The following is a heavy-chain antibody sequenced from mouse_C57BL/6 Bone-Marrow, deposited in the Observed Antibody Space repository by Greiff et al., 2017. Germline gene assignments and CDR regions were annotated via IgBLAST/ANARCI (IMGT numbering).Heavy chain of an antibody. CDR2: ISNGGGST. CDR1: GFTFRDYY. Sequence: EVQLVESGGGLVQPGGSLKLSCAASGFTFRDYYMYWVRQTPEKRLEWVAYISNGGGSTYYPDTVKGRFTISIDNAKNTLYLQLSRLKSEDTTMYYCARHDAYYDYDKGWYFDVWGTGTTVTVSS. V-gene: IGHV5-12*01. CDR3: ARHDAYYDYDKGWYFDV. D-gene: IGHD2-4*01. J-gene: IGHJ1*03.